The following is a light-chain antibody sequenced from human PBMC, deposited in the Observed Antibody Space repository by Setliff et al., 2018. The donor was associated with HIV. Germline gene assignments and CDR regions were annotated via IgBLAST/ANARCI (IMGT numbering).Light chain of an antibody. CDR3: SSYTSSSTYV. CDR2: EVS. V-gene: IGLV2-14*01. CDR1: SSDVGGYNS. Sequence: QSVLTQPASVSGSPGQSITISCTGTSSDVGGYNSVSWYQQHPGKAPKLMIYEVSNRPSGVSNRFSGSKSGNTASLTISGLQAEDEADYSCSSYTSSSTYVFGTGTKVTVL. J-gene: IGLJ1*01.